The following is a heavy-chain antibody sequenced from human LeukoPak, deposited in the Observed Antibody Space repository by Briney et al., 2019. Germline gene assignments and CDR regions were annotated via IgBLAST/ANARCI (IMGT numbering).Heavy chain of an antibody. V-gene: IGHV1-2*02. Sequence: ASVKVSCKASGYTFTGYYMHWVRQAPGQGLEWMGWINPNSGGTNYAQKFQGRVTMTRDTSISTAYKELSRLRSDDTAVYYCARVSKKLRGAFDIWGQGTMVTVSS. CDR1: GYTFTGYY. CDR3: ARVSKKLRGAFDI. J-gene: IGHJ3*02. CDR2: INPNSGGT. D-gene: IGHD1-1*01.